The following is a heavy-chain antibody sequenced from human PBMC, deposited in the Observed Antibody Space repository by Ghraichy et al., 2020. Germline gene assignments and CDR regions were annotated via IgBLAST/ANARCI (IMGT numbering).Heavy chain of an antibody. D-gene: IGHD6-19*01. J-gene: IGHJ5*02. CDR3: ARRKRLVRGLCLDP. CDR2: INHSGST. CDR1: GGSFSGYY. Sequence: SETLSLTCAVYGGSFSGYYWSWIRQPPGKGLEWIGEINHSGSTNYNPSLKSRVTISVDTSKNQFSLKLSSVTAADTAVYYCARRKRLVRGLCLDPWGQGPLVTVSS. V-gene: IGHV4-34*01.